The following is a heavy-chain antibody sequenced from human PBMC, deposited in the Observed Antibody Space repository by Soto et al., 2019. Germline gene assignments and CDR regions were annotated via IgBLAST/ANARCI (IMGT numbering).Heavy chain of an antibody. CDR3: ARPRVYYAVWGGYPPFDY. J-gene: IGHJ4*02. CDR2: ITPDFGTA. D-gene: IGHD3-3*01. Sequence: QVQLVQSGAEVKKPGSSVKVSCKASGDTFSNYAINWMRQAPGQGLEWMGGITPDFGTANYAQKFQGRVTITADKSTSTAYMELSRLKSEDTAVYYCARPRVYYAVWGGYPPFDYWGQGTLVTVSS. CDR1: GDTFSNYA. V-gene: IGHV1-69*06.